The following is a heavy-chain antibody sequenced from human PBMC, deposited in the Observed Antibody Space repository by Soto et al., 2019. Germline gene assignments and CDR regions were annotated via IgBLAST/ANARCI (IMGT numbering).Heavy chain of an antibody. V-gene: IGHV3-66*01. CDR1: GFTVSSNY. CDR3: AVPQNYYYYMDV. J-gene: IGHJ6*03. Sequence: GGSLRLSCAASGFTVSSNYMSWVRQAPGKGLEWVSVIYSGGSTYYADSVKGRFTISRDNSKNTLYLQMNSLRAEDTAVYYCAVPQNYYYYMDVWGKGTTVTVSS. CDR2: IYSGGST.